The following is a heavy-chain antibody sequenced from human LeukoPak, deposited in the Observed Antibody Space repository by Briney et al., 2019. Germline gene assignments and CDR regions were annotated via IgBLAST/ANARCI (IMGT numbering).Heavy chain of an antibody. D-gene: IGHD6-19*01. Sequence: ASVKVSCKASGYTFTKSYIHWVRQAPGQRLEWMGLINPGGDNTNYAQNFQGRVTMTSDTSARTVYMELSSLRSEDTAVYYCARDLGSGWFPLDYWGQGTLVTVSS. CDR1: GYTFTKSY. V-gene: IGHV1-46*01. CDR2: INPGGDNT. J-gene: IGHJ4*02. CDR3: ARDLGSGWFPLDY.